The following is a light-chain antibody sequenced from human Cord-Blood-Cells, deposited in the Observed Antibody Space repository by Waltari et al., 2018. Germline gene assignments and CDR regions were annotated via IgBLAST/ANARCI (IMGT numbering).Light chain of an antibody. V-gene: IGKV3-20*01. CDR1: QSVSSSY. J-gene: IGKJ2*01. CDR3: QQYGSSPL. Sequence: EIVLTQSPGTLSLSPGERATLSCRASQSVSSSYLAWYQQKPGQAPRLLIYGASSRATGIPDRFSGSGSGTDFTLTISRLEPEDFAVHYCQQYGSSPLFGQGTKLEIK. CDR2: GAS.